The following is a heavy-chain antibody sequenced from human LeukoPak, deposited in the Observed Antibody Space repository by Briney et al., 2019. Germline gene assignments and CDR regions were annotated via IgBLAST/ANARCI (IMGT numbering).Heavy chain of an antibody. CDR1: GYTFTGYY. D-gene: IGHD3-9*01. CDR2: IIPIFGTA. CDR3: AAPRYDKNDAFDI. J-gene: IGHJ3*02. Sequence: ASVKVSCKASGYTFTGYYMHWVRQAPGQGLEWMGGIIPIFGTANYAQKFQGRVTITTDESTSTAYMELSSLRSEDTAVYYCAAPRYDKNDAFDIWGQGTMVTVSS. V-gene: IGHV1-69*05.